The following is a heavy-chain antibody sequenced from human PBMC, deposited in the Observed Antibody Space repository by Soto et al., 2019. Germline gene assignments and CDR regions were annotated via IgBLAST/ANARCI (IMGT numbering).Heavy chain of an antibody. CDR2: ISGGGGST. V-gene: IGHV3-23*01. Sequence: GGSLRLSCAASGFTFSNYAMSWVRQAPGKGLEWVSAISGGGGSTYYADSVKGRFTVSRDNSKNTLYLQMNSLRAEDTAVYYCAKDLDTWLRSLFDYWGQGTLVTVSS. D-gene: IGHD5-12*01. J-gene: IGHJ4*02. CDR1: GFTFSNYA. CDR3: AKDLDTWLRSLFDY.